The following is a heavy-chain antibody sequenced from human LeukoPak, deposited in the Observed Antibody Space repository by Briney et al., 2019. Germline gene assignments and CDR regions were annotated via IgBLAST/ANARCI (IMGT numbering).Heavy chain of an antibody. V-gene: IGHV3-74*01. Sequence: GGSLRLSCAASGFTFCSYWMHWVRQAPGKGLMWVSHINTDGSSTSYADSVKGRFTISRDNAKNTLNLQMNSLRAQDTAVYHCARDSYETSSYYYWPFDYWGQGTLVTVSS. CDR1: GFTFCSYW. CDR3: ARDSYETSSYYYWPFDY. J-gene: IGHJ4*02. CDR2: INTDGSST. D-gene: IGHD3-22*01.